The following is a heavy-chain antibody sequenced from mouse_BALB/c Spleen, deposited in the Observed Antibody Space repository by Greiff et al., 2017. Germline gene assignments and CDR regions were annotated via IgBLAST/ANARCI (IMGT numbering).Heavy chain of an antibody. CDR3: ARALLLRLQAMDY. Sequence: EVQLVESGGGLVKPGGSLKLSCAASGFTFSDYYMYWVRQTPEKRLEWVATISDGGSYTYYPDSVKGRFTISRDNAKNNLYLQMSSLKSEDTAMYYCARALLLRLQAMDYWGQGTSVTVSS. D-gene: IGHD1-1*01. J-gene: IGHJ4*01. CDR2: ISDGGSYT. CDR1: GFTFSDYY. V-gene: IGHV5-4*02.